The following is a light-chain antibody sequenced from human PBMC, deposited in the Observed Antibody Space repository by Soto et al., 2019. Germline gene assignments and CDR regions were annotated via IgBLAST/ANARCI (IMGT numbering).Light chain of an antibody. CDR2: DAS. CDR1: QSISTG. Sequence: DIQMTQSPSTLSSSVGDRVTITCRASQSISTGLAWYQQKPGKAPNLLIYDASTLESGVPSRFSGSASATEFTLTISSLQPDDFATYYCQHYSTGWAFGQGTKVDIK. CDR3: QHYSTGWA. J-gene: IGKJ1*01. V-gene: IGKV1-5*01.